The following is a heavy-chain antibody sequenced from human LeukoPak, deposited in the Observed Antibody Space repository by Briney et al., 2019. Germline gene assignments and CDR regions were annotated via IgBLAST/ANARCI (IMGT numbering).Heavy chain of an antibody. Sequence: ASVKVSCKASGYTFTSYAMNWVRQAPGQGLEWMGWINPNSGGTNYAQKFQGRVTMTRDTSISTAYMELSRLRSDDTAVYYCASSAVAPECSFDYWGQGTLVTVSS. CDR2: INPNSGGT. CDR3: ASSAVAPECSFDY. CDR1: GYTFTSYA. V-gene: IGHV1-2*02. J-gene: IGHJ4*02. D-gene: IGHD6-19*01.